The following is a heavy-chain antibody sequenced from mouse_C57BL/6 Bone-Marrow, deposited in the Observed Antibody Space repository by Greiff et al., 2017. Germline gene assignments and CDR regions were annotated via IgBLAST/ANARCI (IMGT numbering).Heavy chain of an antibody. V-gene: IGHV1-55*01. CDR1: GYTFTSYW. Sequence: QVQLQQPGAELVKPGASVKMSCKASGYTFTSYWITWVKQRPGQGLEWIGDIDPGSGSTNDNEKFKSKATLTVHTSSSTAYMQLSSLTSEDSAVYAGASRRLDRPTVDRDYWGQGTTLTVSS. J-gene: IGHJ2*01. D-gene: IGHD1-1*01. CDR2: IDPGSGST. CDR3: ASRRLDRPTVDRDY.